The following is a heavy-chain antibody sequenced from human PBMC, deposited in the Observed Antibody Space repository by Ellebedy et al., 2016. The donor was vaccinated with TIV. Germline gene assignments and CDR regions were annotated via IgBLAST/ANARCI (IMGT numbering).Heavy chain of an antibody. CDR2: ISSTSIYI. V-gene: IGHV3-21*01. D-gene: IGHD3/OR15-3a*01. CDR3: ARERTETPADY. J-gene: IGHJ4*02. CDR1: GFTFSDYS. Sequence: GESLKISCAASGFTFSDYSINWVRQAPGKGLEWVSSISSTSIYIFYADSVQGRFTISRDNAKNSVYLQMNSLRVEDTAVYYSARERTETPADYWGQGTLVTVSS.